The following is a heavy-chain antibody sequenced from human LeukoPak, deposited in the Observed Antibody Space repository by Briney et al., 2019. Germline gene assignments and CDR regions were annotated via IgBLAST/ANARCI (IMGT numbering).Heavy chain of an antibody. CDR3: ARDKGRAYSYGYVDY. V-gene: IGHV1-18*01. CDR2: INPYNGNT. D-gene: IGHD5-18*01. CDR1: GYTFTTFG. Sequence: GASVKVSCKTSGYTFTTFGINWVRQPPGQGLEWMGFINPYNGNTNYAQKLQGRVTMTTDTSTNIGYMELRSLRSDDTAVYYCARDKGRAYSYGYVDYWGQGTPVTVS. J-gene: IGHJ4*02.